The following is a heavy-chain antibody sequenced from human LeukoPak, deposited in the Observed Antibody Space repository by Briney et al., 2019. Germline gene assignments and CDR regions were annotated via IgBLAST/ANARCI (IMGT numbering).Heavy chain of an antibody. V-gene: IGHV4-34*01. J-gene: IGHJ5*02. CDR2: INHSGST. CDR1: GGSFGGYY. D-gene: IGHD2-2*01. Sequence: SETLSLTRAVYGGSFGGYYWSWIRQPPGKGLEWIGEINHSGSTNYNPSLKSRVTISVDTSKNQFSLKLSSVTAADTAVYYCARLDIVVVPAAMKGSVWFDPWGQGTLVTVSS. CDR3: ARLDIVVVPAAMKGSVWFDP.